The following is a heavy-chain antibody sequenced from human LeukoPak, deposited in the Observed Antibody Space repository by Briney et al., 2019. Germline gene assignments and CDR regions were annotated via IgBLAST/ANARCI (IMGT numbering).Heavy chain of an antibody. CDR1: GFTFSSYA. J-gene: IGHJ4*02. Sequence: QPGGSLRLSCAAYGFTFSSYAMSWVRQAPGKGLEWVSSIYDSGGSSYYADAVKGRFTISRDNTKNTLYLQMNSLRAEDTAVYSGAKRAVVIERYFDYWGQGTLVTVSS. V-gene: IGHV3-23*01. CDR3: AKRAVVIERYFDY. CDR2: IYDSGGSS. D-gene: IGHD2-21*01.